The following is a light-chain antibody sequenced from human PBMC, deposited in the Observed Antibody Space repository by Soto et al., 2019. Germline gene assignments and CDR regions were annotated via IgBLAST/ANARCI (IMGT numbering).Light chain of an antibody. CDR1: SSDVGGYNS. V-gene: IGLV2-11*01. CDR3: CSYAGNYYV. CDR2: DVS. J-gene: IGLJ1*01. Sequence: QSALTQPRSVSGSPGQSVTISCTGTSSDVGGYNSVFWYQVHPGKAPKLMIYDVSERPSGVPDRFSGSKSGNTASLTISGLQAEDEADYYCCSYAGNYYVFGTGTKLTVL.